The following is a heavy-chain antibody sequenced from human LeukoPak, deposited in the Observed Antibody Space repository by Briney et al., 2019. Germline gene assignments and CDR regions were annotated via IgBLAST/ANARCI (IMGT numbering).Heavy chain of an antibody. CDR1: GFTFSSYS. CDR3: ARDGGYSSGWYDY. CDR2: ISSSSSYI. Sequence: GGSLRLSCAASGFTFSSYSMNWVRQAPGKGLEWVSSISSSSSYIYYADSVKGRFTISRDNAKNSLYLQMNSLRAEGTAVYYCARDGGYSSGWYDYWGQGTLVTVSS. D-gene: IGHD6-19*01. J-gene: IGHJ4*02. V-gene: IGHV3-21*01.